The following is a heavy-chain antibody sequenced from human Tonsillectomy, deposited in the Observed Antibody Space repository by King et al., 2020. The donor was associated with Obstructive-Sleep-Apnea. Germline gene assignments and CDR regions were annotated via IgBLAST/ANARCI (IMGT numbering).Heavy chain of an antibody. CDR2: IWYDGSNK. Sequence: VQLVESGGGVVQPGRSLRLSCAASGFTFSSYGMHWVRQAPGKGLEWVADIWYDGSNKYYADSVKGRFTISRDNSNNTLYPQMNSLRAEATAVYYCARDRPYSSGWYRFDYWGQGTLVTVSS. CDR1: GFTFSSYG. V-gene: IGHV3-33*01. J-gene: IGHJ4*02. CDR3: ARDRPYSSGWYRFDY. D-gene: IGHD6-19*01.